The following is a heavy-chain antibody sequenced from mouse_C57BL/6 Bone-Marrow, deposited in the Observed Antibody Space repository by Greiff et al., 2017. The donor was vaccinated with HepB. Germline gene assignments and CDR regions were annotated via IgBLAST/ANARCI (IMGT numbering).Heavy chain of an antibody. Sequence: VQLQQSGAELVKPGASVKLSCKASGYTFTSYWMQWVKQRPGQGLEWIGEIDPSDSYTNYNQKFKGKATLTVDTSSSTAYMQLSSLTSEDSAVYYCARGDYYGSSYVRAMDYWGQGTSVTVSS. CDR3: ARGDYYGSSYVRAMDY. V-gene: IGHV1-50*01. D-gene: IGHD1-1*01. CDR1: GYTFTSYW. J-gene: IGHJ4*01. CDR2: IDPSDSYT.